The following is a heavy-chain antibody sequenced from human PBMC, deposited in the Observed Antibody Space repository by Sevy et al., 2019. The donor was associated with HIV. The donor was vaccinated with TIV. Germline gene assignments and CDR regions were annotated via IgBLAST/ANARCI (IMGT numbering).Heavy chain of an antibody. CDR2: ISYDGSNK. CDR1: VFTFSSYG. Sequence: GGSLRLSCAASVFTFSSYGTHWVRQAPGKGLEWVAVISYDGSNKYYADSVKGRFTISRDNSKNTLYLQMNSLRAEDTAVYYCAKADSSGYYYLDYWGQGTLVTVSS. CDR3: AKADSSGYYYLDY. V-gene: IGHV3-30*18. J-gene: IGHJ4*02. D-gene: IGHD3-22*01.